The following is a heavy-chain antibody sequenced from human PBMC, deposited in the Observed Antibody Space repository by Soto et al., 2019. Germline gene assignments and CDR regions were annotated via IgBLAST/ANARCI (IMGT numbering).Heavy chain of an antibody. CDR1: GYTFASCS. CDR2: INAGNGNT. CDR3: ARDGYSYGFADYYYMDV. V-gene: IGHV1-3*01. D-gene: IGHD5-18*01. J-gene: IGHJ6*03. Sequence: ASVELSCKASGYTFASCSMWWVRQATGQRLEWMGWINAGNGNTKYSQKFQGRVTITRDTSASTAYMELSSLRSEDTAVYYCARDGYSYGFADYYYMDVWGKGTTVTVSS.